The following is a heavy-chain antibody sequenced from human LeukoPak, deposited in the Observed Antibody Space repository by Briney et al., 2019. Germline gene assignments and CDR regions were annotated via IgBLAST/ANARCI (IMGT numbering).Heavy chain of an antibody. Sequence: GGSLRLSCAASGFTFSSYSMNWVRQAPGKGLEWVSSISSSSSYIYYADSVKGRFTISRDNSKNTLYLQMNSLRAEDTAVYYCARDHGYSYGYDLDYWGQGTLVTVSS. CDR1: GFTFSSYS. CDR2: ISSSSSYI. D-gene: IGHD5-18*01. J-gene: IGHJ4*02. V-gene: IGHV3-21*01. CDR3: ARDHGYSYGYDLDY.